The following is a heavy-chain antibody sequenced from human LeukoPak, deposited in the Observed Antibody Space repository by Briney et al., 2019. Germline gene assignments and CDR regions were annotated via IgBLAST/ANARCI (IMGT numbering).Heavy chain of an antibody. CDR2: ISSSGSTI. CDR3: ARGRAYGRNRGVLLDY. Sequence: GGALRLSCAASGFTFSDYYMSWIRQAPGKGLEGVSYISSSGSTIYYADSVKGRFTISRDNAKNSLYLQMNSLRAEDTAVYYCARGRAYGRNRGVLLDYWGQGTLVTVSS. V-gene: IGHV3-11*04. J-gene: IGHJ4*02. CDR1: GFTFSDYY. D-gene: IGHD1-14*01.